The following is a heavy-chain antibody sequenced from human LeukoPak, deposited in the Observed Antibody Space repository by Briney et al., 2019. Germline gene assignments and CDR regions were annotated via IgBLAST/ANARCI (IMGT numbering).Heavy chain of an antibody. CDR3: TTDRYYYDSSGYYYMPNFDY. V-gene: IGHV3-15*01. D-gene: IGHD3-22*01. CDR2: IKSKTDGGTT. J-gene: IGHJ4*02. Sequence: GGSLRLSCAASGFTFSNAWMSWVRQAPGKGLEWVGRIKSKTDGGTTDYAASVKGRFTISRDDSKNTLYLQMNSLKTEDTAVYYCTTDRYYYDSSGYYYMPNFDYWGQGTLVTVSS. CDR1: GFTFSNAW.